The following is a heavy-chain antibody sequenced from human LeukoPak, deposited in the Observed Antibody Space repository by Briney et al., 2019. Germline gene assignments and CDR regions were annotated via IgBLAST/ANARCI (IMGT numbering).Heavy chain of an antibody. Sequence: GESLKISCKGSGYDFTNYWIGWVRQMPGKGLEWMGIIYPGDSDTRYGPSFPGQVAISADKSISTVHLQWSSLQASDTAMYYCARHGGRFLLDAFDIWGQGTMVTVSS. CDR1: GYDFTNYW. J-gene: IGHJ3*02. D-gene: IGHD2/OR15-2a*01. CDR3: ARHGGRFLLDAFDI. CDR2: IYPGDSDT. V-gene: IGHV5-51*01.